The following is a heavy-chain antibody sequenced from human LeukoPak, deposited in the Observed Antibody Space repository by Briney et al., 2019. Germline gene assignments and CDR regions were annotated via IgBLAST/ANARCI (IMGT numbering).Heavy chain of an antibody. J-gene: IGHJ4*02. V-gene: IGHV3-23*01. CDR3: ARGMYSSSWYGDY. D-gene: IGHD6-13*01. Sequence: PGGSLTLSCAASGFPFSSYAMSWVRQAPGKGLEWVSAISGSGGSTYYADAVRGRFTISRDNSKNTLYLQMNSLRAEDTAVYYCARGMYSSSWYGDYWGQGTLVTVSS. CDR1: GFPFSSYA. CDR2: ISGSGGST.